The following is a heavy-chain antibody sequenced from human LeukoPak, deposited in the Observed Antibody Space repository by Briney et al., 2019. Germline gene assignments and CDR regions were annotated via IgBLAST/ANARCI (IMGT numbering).Heavy chain of an antibody. CDR2: ISYDGSNK. CDR3: AKDPWGSGYAYYFDY. V-gene: IGHV3-30*18. D-gene: IGHD5-12*01. CDR1: GFTFSSYG. Sequence: GRSLRLSCAASGFTFSSYGMQWVRQAPGKGLEWVAVISYDGSNKYYADSVKGRFTISRDNSKNTLYLQMNSLRAEDTAVYYCAKDPWGSGYAYYFDYWGQGTLVTVSS. J-gene: IGHJ4*02.